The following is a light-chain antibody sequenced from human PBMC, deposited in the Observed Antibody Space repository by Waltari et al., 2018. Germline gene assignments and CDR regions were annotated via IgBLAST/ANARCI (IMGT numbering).Light chain of an antibody. CDR2: DVS. Sequence: DIQMTQSPSTLSASVGDRVTITCRASQSVSDWLAWYQHKPGKAPELLIFDVSTLKSGVPSRFSGRGSGTEFTLTISSLQPDDFATYYCQHYSHSSPWTFGQGTKVEIK. J-gene: IGKJ1*01. CDR3: QHYSHSSPWT. CDR1: QSVSDW. V-gene: IGKV1-5*01.